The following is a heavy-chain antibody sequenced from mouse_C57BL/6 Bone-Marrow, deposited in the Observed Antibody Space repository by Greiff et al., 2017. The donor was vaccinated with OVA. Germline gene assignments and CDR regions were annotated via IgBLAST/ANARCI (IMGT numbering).Heavy chain of an antibody. V-gene: IGHV2-9*02. CDR3: ARDYYGSIYYAMDY. CDR1: GFSLTSYG. CDR2: IWAGGST. J-gene: IGHJ4*01. D-gene: IGHD1-1*01. Sequence: VKLVESGPGLVAPSQSLSITCTVSGFSLTSYGVHWVRQPPGKGLEWLGVIWAGGSTNYNSALMSRLSISKDNSKSQFFLKMNSLQTDDTSMYYCARDYYGSIYYAMDYWGQGTSVTVSS.